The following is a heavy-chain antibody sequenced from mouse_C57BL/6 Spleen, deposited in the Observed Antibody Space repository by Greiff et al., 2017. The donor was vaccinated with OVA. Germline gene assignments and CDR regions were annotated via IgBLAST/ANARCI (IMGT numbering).Heavy chain of an antibody. Sequence: QVQLQQPGAELVKPGASVKLSCKASGYTFTSYWMQWVKQRPGQGLEWIGEIDPSDSYTNYNQKFKGKATLTVDTSSSTAYMQLSSLTSEDSAVYYCARTLYGKDMDYWGQGTSVTVSS. CDR1: GYTFTSYW. D-gene: IGHD1-1*01. CDR2: IDPSDSYT. J-gene: IGHJ4*01. CDR3: ARTLYGKDMDY. V-gene: IGHV1-50*01.